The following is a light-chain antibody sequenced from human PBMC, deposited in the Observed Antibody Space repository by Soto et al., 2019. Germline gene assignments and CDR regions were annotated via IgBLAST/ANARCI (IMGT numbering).Light chain of an antibody. J-gene: IGKJ4*01. CDR2: AAS. V-gene: IGKV3-15*01. Sequence: EIVMTQSPATLSVSPGERATLSCRASQTVYNNLAWYQQKPGQAPRLLIYAASTRATGFPATFSGSGSGTEFTITISSLQYEDFAVYYCQKYTAWPITFGGGNKVEIK. CDR3: QKYTAWPIT. CDR1: QTVYNN.